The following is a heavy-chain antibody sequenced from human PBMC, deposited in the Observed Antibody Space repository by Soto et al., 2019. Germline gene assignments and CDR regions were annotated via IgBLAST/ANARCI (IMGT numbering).Heavy chain of an antibody. CDR1: GGSISSYY. CDR3: ARAPPFCSGCCFFFLFGPPRSSGWFDP. Sequence: SETLSLTCTVSGGSISSYYWSWIRQPPGKGLEWIGYIYYSGSTNYNPSLKSRVTISVDTSKNQFSLKLSSVTAADTAVYYCARAPPFCSGCCFFFLFGPPRSSGWFDPWGQGTLVNVSS. D-gene: IGHD2-15*01. CDR2: IYYSGST. V-gene: IGHV4-59*01. J-gene: IGHJ5*02.